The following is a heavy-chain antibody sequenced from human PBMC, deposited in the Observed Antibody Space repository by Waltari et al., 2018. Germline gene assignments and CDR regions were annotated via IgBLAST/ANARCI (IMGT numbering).Heavy chain of an antibody. V-gene: IGHV4-34*01. CDR3: ARRGANWNYDY. D-gene: IGHD1-7*01. J-gene: IGHJ4*02. Sequence: QVQLQQWGAGLLKPSETLSLTCAVYGGSFSGYYWSWIRQPPGKGLEWIGEINHSGSTNYNPSRKSRVTISVDTSKNQFSLKLSSVTAADTAVYYCARRGANWNYDYWGQGTLVTVSS. CDR1: GGSFSGYY. CDR2: INHSGST.